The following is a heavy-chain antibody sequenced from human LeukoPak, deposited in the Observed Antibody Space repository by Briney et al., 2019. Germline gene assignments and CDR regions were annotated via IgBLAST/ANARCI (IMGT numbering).Heavy chain of an antibody. CDR2: ISSSSSYI. J-gene: IGHJ4*02. Sequence: GGSLRLSCAASGFTFSSYSMNWVRQAPGKGLEWVSSISSSSSYIYYADSVKGRFTISRDNAKNTLYLQMNSLRAEDTAVYYCARAAPPVGDEDYWGQGTLVTVSS. V-gene: IGHV3-21*01. CDR3: ARAAPPVGDEDY. CDR1: GFTFSSYS. D-gene: IGHD1-26*01.